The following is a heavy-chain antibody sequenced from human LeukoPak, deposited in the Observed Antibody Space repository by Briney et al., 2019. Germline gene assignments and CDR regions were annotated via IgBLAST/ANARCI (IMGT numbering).Heavy chain of an antibody. CDR3: ARAILLWFGESPGMDV. Sequence: GGSLRLSCAASGFTFSNYALSWVRQAPGMGLEWVSSISGNGVNTYYADSVRGRFTISRDNSKNTLYLQMNSLRAEDTAVYYCARAILLWFGESPGMDVWGQGTTVTVSS. CDR1: GFTFSNYA. CDR2: ISGNGVNT. V-gene: IGHV3-23*01. J-gene: IGHJ6*02. D-gene: IGHD3-10*01.